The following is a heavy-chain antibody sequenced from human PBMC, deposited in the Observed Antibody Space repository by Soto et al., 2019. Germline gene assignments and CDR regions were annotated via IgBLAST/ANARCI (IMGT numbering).Heavy chain of an antibody. CDR1: GFTFSSYG. V-gene: IGHV3-33*01. Sequence: GGSLRLSCAASGFTFSSYGMHWVRQAPGKGLEWVAVIWYDGSNKYYADSVKGRFTISRDNSKNTLYLQMNSLRAEDTAVYYCARESRGIAAAGDYYYYGMDVWGQGTTVTVSS. J-gene: IGHJ6*02. D-gene: IGHD6-13*01. CDR3: ARESRGIAAAGDYYYYGMDV. CDR2: IWYDGSNK.